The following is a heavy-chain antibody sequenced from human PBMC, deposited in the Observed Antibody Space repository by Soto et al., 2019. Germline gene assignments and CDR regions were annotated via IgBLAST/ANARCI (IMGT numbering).Heavy chain of an antibody. CDR3: EAYYYDSDYGMDV. D-gene: IGHD3-22*01. Sequence: SETLSLTCTVSVGSISSSSYYWGWIRQPPGKGLEWIGSIYYSGSTYYNPSLKSRVTISVDTSKNQFSLKLSSVTAADTAVYYCEAYYYDSDYGMDVWGQGTTVTVSS. J-gene: IGHJ6*02. V-gene: IGHV4-39*01. CDR1: VGSISSSSYY. CDR2: IYYSGST.